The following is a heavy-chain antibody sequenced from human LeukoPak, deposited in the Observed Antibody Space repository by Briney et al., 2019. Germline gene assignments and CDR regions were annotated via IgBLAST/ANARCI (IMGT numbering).Heavy chain of an antibody. Sequence: GGSLRLSCAASGFTFSGYSMNSVRQAPGKGLEWVSYISSSSTIYYADSVKGRFTISRDNAKNSLYLQMNSLRDEDTAVYYCARDSVRSVLSSWGQGTLVTVSS. CDR1: GFTFSGYS. CDR2: ISSSSTI. CDR3: ARDSVRSVLSS. V-gene: IGHV3-48*02. J-gene: IGHJ5*02. D-gene: IGHD1-1*01.